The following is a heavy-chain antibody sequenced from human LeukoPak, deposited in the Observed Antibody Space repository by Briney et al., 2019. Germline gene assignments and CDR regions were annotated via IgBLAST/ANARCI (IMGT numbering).Heavy chain of an antibody. CDR1: GGSFSGYY. Sequence: SETLSPTCAVYGGSFSGYYWSWIRQPPGKGLEWIGEINHSGSTNYNPSLKSRVTISVDTSKNQFSLKLSSVTAADTAVYYCADGGGSGSRYWGQGTLVTVSS. CDR3: ADGGGSGSRY. CDR2: INHSGST. J-gene: IGHJ4*02. V-gene: IGHV4-34*01. D-gene: IGHD3-10*01.